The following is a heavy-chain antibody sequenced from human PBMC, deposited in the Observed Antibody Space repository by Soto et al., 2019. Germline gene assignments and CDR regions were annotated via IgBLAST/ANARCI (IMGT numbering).Heavy chain of an antibody. V-gene: IGHV3-11*05. CDR3: ARDPVPVATAYDGWFDP. D-gene: IGHD5-12*01. Sequence: QVQLVESGGGLVKPGGSLRLSCAASGFTFSDYYMSWIRQAPGKGLEWVSYISSSSSYTNYADSVKGRFTISRDNAKNXXYLQMNSLRAEDTAVYYCARDPVPVATAYDGWFDPWGQGTLVTVSS. CDR1: GFTFSDYY. CDR2: ISSSSSYT. J-gene: IGHJ5*02.